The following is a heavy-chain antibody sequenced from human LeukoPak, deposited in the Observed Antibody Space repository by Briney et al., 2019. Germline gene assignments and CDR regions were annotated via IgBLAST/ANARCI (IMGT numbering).Heavy chain of an antibody. CDR2: IYSGGST. CDR3: AGTAAGTRWFDP. CDR1: GFTVSSNY. J-gene: IGHJ5*02. V-gene: IGHV3-66*02. D-gene: IGHD6-13*01. Sequence: GGSLRLSCAASGFTVSSNYMSWVRQAPGKGLEGVSVIYSGGSTYYADSVKGRFIISRDNSKTTLYLQMNSLRAEDTAVYYCAGTAAGTRWFDPWGQGTLVTVSS.